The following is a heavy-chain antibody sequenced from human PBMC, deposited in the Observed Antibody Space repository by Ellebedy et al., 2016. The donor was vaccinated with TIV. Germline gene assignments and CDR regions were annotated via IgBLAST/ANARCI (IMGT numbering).Heavy chain of an antibody. Sequence: SETLSLTXAVYGGSFSGYYWSWIRQPPGKGLEWIGEINHSGSTNYNPSLKSRVTISVDTSKNQFSLKLSSVTAADTAVYYCARGGLWFGEFPLDYWGQGTLVTVSS. D-gene: IGHD3-10*01. J-gene: IGHJ4*02. CDR2: INHSGST. CDR3: ARGGLWFGEFPLDY. CDR1: GGSFSGYY. V-gene: IGHV4-34*01.